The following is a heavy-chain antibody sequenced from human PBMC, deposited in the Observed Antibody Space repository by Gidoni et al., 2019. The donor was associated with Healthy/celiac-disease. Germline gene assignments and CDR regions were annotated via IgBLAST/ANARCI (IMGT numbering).Heavy chain of an antibody. V-gene: IGHV1-2*02. CDR3: AREAYCDSTTCYAWFGY. Sequence: QVQLVQSGAEVKKPGASVKVSCKASGYTFTDYYMHWLRQAPGQGLEWMGWIIPNTGGTNYAQNFQGRVTMTSDTSISTAFMELSVLRSDDTAVYFCAREAYCDSTTCYAWFGYWGQGTLVTVSS. D-gene: IGHD2-2*01. J-gene: IGHJ4*02. CDR1: GYTFTDYY. CDR2: IIPNTGGT.